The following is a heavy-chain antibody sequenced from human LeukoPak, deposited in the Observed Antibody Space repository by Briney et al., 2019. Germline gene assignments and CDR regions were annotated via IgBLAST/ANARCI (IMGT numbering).Heavy chain of an antibody. Sequence: GVSLRLSCAAAGFTVSDNYMSWVRQAAGKGLEWVSVFYSGGSTRYADFVKDRFTIPRDNSKNTLYLQLNSLSAEDTAVYFCASSSWSSEYFHYWGQGTVVTVSS. CDR2: FYSGGST. CDR3: ASSSWSSEYFHY. J-gene: IGHJ1*01. CDR1: GFTVSDNY. V-gene: IGHV3-66*01. D-gene: IGHD6-13*01.